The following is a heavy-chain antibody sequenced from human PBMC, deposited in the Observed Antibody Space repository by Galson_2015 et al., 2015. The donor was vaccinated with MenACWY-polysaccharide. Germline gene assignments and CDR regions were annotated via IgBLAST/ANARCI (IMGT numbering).Heavy chain of an antibody. CDR2: IYSTSSTI. D-gene: IGHD2-15*01. CDR1: GFTFSSYS. CDR3: AKGAADSDY. J-gene: IGHJ4*02. Sequence: SLRLSCAASGFTFSSYSMNWVRQAPGKGLEWVSYIYSTSSTIYYADSVKGRFTVSRDNAKNSLYLQMNSLRDEDTAVYYCAKGAADSDYWGQGTLVTVSS. V-gene: IGHV3-48*02.